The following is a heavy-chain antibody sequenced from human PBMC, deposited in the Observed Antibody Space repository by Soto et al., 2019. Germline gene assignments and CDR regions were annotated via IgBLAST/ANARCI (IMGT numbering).Heavy chain of an antibody. CDR2: IYTSGST. J-gene: IGHJ6*02. V-gene: IGHV4-4*07. CDR3: ARIPPTYYYYGMDV. CDR1: GGSISSYY. Sequence: PSETLSLTCTVSGGSISSYYWSWIRQPAGKGLEWIGRIYTSGSTNYNPSLKSRVTMSVDTSKNQFSLKLSSMTAADTAVYYCARIPPTYYYYGMDVWGQGTTVTVSS.